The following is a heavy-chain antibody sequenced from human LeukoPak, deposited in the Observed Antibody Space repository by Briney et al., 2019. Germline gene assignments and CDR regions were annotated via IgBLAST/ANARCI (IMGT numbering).Heavy chain of an antibody. J-gene: IGHJ6*02. CDR2: IIPILGIA. CDR1: GGTFSSYA. CDR3: APRAPDGMDV. V-gene: IGHV1-69*04. Sequence: GASVKVSCKASGGTFSSYAISWVRQAPGQGLEWMGRIIPILGIANYAQKFQGRVTITADKSTSTAYMELSSLRSEGTAVYYCAPRAPDGMDVWGQGTTVTVSS.